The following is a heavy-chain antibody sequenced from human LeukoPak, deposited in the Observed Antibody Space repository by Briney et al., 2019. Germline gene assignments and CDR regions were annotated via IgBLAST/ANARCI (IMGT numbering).Heavy chain of an antibody. CDR1: GFTFDDYA. V-gene: IGHV3-9*01. CDR3: ARGKERWLQFFDY. CDR2: ISWNSGSI. J-gene: IGHJ4*02. Sequence: GRSLRLSCAASGFTFDDYAMHWVRQAPGKGLEWVSGISWNSGSIGYADSVKGRFTISRDNAKNSLYLQMNSLRAEDTAVYYCARGKERWLQFFDYWGQGTLVTVSS. D-gene: IGHD5-24*01.